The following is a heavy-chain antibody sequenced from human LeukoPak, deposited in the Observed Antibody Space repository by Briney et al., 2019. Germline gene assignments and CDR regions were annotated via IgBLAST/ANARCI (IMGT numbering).Heavy chain of an antibody. CDR2: IRSSSSTI. Sequence: GGSLRLSCAASGFTFSSYSMNWVRQAPGKGLEWVSYIRSSSSTIYYADSVKGRFTISRDNAKNSLYLQMNSLRAEDTAVYYCTTDDSVYGSGSGGDYWGQGTLVTVSS. CDR3: TTDDSVYGSGSGGDY. D-gene: IGHD3-10*01. J-gene: IGHJ4*02. V-gene: IGHV3-48*04. CDR1: GFTFSSYS.